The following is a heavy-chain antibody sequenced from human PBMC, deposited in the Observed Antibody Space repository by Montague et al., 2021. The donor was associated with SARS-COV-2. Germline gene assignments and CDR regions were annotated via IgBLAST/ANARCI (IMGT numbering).Heavy chain of an antibody. D-gene: IGHD2-2*01. CDR1: GFTFSSHA. Sequence: SLRLSCAASGFTFSSHAMSWVRQAPGKGLEWVSAISGSGYSTYYVDSVKGRFTISRDNSKSTLHQLMNSLRAEDTAVYYCVRSFYCSSSSCSGSYYCGMDLWGQGTTVTVSS. J-gene: IGHJ6*02. CDR2: ISGSGYST. CDR3: VRSFYCSSSSCSGSYYCGMDL. V-gene: IGHV3-23*01.